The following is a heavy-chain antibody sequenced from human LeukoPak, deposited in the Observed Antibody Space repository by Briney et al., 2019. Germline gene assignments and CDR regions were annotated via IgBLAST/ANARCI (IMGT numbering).Heavy chain of an antibody. CDR1: GFTFSSYA. V-gene: IGHV3-23*01. Sequence: GGSLRLSCAASGFTFSSYAMSWVRQAPGKGLEWVSAISGSGGSTYYADSVKGRFTISRDNSKNTLYLQMNSLRAEDTAVYYCAPSGGTAPWYYYFDYLGQGTLVTVSS. J-gene: IGHJ4*02. D-gene: IGHD2-15*01. CDR3: APSGGTAPWYYYFDY. CDR2: ISGSGGST.